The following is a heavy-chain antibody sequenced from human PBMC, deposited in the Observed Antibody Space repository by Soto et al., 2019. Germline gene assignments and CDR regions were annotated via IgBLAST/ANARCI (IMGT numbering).Heavy chain of an antibody. D-gene: IGHD3-22*01. V-gene: IGHV3-23*01. CDR3: AKDIPFYSSAYNF. Sequence: EVQLLASGGGLVQPGESLRLSCTASGFTFSTYGMSWVRQAPGKGLEWVSSMSGDGTTTYYIDSVKSRFTISRDNFRHTLSLQMNSLRSEDTSIYYCAKDIPFYSSAYNFWAQGILVTVSS. CDR1: GFTFSTYG. CDR2: MSGDGTTT. J-gene: IGHJ4*02.